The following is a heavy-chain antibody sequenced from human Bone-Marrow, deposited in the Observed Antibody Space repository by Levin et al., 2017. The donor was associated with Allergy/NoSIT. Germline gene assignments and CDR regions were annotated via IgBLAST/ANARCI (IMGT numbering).Heavy chain of an antibody. CDR3: PRSLVDDSSGYGAFDI. J-gene: IGHJ3*02. Sequence: GGSLRLSCAASGFTFDDYAMTWVRQAPGKGLQWVSGITWNGGSTAYVDSVKGRSTISRDNAKNSLYLQINSLRAEDTALYYCPRSLVDDSSGYGAFDIWGQGTMVTVSS. V-gene: IGHV3-20*04. CDR1: GFTFDDYA. D-gene: IGHD3-22*01. CDR2: ITWNGGST.